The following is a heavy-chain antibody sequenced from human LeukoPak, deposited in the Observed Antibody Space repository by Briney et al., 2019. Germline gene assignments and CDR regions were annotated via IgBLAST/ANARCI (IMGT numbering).Heavy chain of an antibody. CDR3: AMGSGTYLGYFDY. CDR2: ISSSSTYI. V-gene: IGHV3-21*01. D-gene: IGHD1-26*01. J-gene: IGHJ4*02. Sequence: GGSLRLSCAASGFTLSSYSMNWVRQAPGKGLEWVSSISSSSTYIYYADSVKGRFTISRDNAKNSLYLQMNSLRADDTAVYYCAMGSGTYLGYFDYWGQGTLVTVSS. CDR1: GFTLSSYS.